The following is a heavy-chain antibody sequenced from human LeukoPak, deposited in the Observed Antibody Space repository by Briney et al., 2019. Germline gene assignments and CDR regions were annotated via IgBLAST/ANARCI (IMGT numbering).Heavy chain of an antibody. J-gene: IGHJ3*02. CDR3: AREANYDDTPDAFDI. Sequence: AAVKVSCKASSYTFPNYAISWVRQAPGQGLEWMGWISAYNGNPNSAQNFQGRVTMTRDPSTSTAYMELRSLRSDDTAVYYCAREANYDDTPDAFDIWGEGTMVTASA. V-gene: IGHV1-18*01. CDR1: SYTFPNYA. CDR2: ISAYNGNP. D-gene: IGHD3-22*01.